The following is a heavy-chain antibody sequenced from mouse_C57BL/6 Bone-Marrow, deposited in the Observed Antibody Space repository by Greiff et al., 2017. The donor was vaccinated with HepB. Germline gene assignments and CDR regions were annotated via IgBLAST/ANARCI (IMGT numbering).Heavy chain of an antibody. CDR1: GYSITSGYY. D-gene: IGHD2-5*01. V-gene: IGHV3-6*01. Sequence: VQLKESGPGLVKPSQSLSLTCSVTGYSITSGYYWNWIRQFPGNKLEWMGYISYDGSNNYNPSLKNRIPITRDTSKNQFFLKLNSVTTEDTATYYCARIYYSNYWGQGTTLTVSS. CDR3: ARIYYSNY. J-gene: IGHJ2*01. CDR2: ISYDGSN.